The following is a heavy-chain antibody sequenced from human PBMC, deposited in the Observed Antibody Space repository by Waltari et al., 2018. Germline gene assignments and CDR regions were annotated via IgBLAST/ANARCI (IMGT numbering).Heavy chain of an antibody. V-gene: IGHV4-39*02. J-gene: IGHJ5*02. CDR3: ARSVAARRINWFDP. Sequence: QLQLQESGPGLLRPSETMSLTCTAAAGSISSTTDSWGWIRQPPGKGREWIGSINHTGSIYYNPSLTTRVTISADTSRQHLPRKLRSVTATDTALYYCARSVAARRINWFDPWGQGTLVTVSS. CDR2: INHTGSI. CDR1: AGSISSTTDS. D-gene: IGHD6-6*01.